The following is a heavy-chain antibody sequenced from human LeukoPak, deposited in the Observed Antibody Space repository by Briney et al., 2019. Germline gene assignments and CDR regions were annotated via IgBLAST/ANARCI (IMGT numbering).Heavy chain of an antibody. CDR3: ARRQNTDSSVVKGAFDI. J-gene: IGHJ3*02. Sequence: SETLSLTCTVSGGPIIRSTYYWSWIRQPPGKGPEWIGSIYFSGSTYYNPSLESRVTISVDTSKNDFSLKLSSVTAADTAVYYCARRQNTDSSVVKGAFDIWGQGAMVTVSS. V-gene: IGHV4-39*02. CDR1: GGPIIRSTYY. D-gene: IGHD3-22*01. CDR2: IYFSGST.